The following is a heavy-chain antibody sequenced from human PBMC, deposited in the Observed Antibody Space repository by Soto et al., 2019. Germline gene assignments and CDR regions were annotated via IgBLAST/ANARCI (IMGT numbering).Heavy chain of an antibody. Sequence: QVQLVESGGGVVQPGRSLRLSCAASGFTFSSYAMHWVRQAPGKGLEWVAVISYDGSNKYYADSVKGRFTISRDNSKNTLYLQRDSLRAEDTAVYYCARDQGDFRTIYYYYGMDGWGQGTTVTVS. CDR1: GFTFSSYA. J-gene: IGHJ6*02. V-gene: IGHV3-30-3*01. D-gene: IGHD2-21*01. CDR2: ISYDGSNK. CDR3: ARDQGDFRTIYYYYGMDG.